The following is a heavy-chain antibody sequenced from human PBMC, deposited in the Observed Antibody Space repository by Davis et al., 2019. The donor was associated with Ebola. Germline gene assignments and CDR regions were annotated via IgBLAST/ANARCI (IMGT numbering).Heavy chain of an antibody. J-gene: IGHJ6*02. V-gene: IGHV4-61*01. CDR1: GSSISSSSYY. CDR2: IYYSGST. Sequence: SETLSLTCTVSGSSISSSSYYWSWIRQPPGKGLEWIGYIYYSGSTNYNPSLKSRVTISVDTSKNQFSLKLSSVTAADTAVYYCAGLPHGGGYYGMDVWGQGTTVTVSS. CDR3: AGLPHGGGYYGMDV. D-gene: IGHD2-21*01.